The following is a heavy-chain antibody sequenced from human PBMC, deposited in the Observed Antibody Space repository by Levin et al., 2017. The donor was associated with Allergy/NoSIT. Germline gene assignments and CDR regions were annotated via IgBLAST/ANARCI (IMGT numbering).Heavy chain of an antibody. CDR1: GFTLSSYW. Sequence: GASVKVSCAVSGFTLSSYWMSWVRQTPGKGLEWVASIEQDGTEKYYLDSVKGRFTISRDNAKNSVYLQMNSLRAEDTAVYYCARLRYYGSGAYFDYWGQGTLVTVSS. D-gene: IGHD3-10*01. J-gene: IGHJ4*02. CDR2: IEQDGTEK. V-gene: IGHV3-7*01. CDR3: ARLRYYGSGAYFDY.